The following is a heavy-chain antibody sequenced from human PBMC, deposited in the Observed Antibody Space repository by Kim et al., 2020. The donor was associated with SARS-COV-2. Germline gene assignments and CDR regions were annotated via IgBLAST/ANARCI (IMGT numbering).Heavy chain of an antibody. CDR2: ISYDGSNK. CDR3: ARDRSYYGSGTNAFDI. D-gene: IGHD3-10*01. Sequence: GGSLRLSCAASGFTFSSYGMHWVRQAPGKGLEWVAVISYDGSNKYYADSVKGRFTISRDNSKNTLYLQMNSLRAEDTAVYYCARDRSYYGSGTNAFDIWGQGTMVTVSS. J-gene: IGHJ3*02. CDR1: GFTFSSYG. V-gene: IGHV3-33*05.